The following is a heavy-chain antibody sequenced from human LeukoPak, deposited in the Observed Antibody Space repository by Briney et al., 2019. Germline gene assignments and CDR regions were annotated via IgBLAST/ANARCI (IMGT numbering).Heavy chain of an antibody. Sequence: GGSLTLPCAASEFTFTTYGMHWVRQAPGKGLEWVAFIYYDGSNIYYADYVKGRFTISRDISKNTLYLQMDSLRAEDTAIYYCARDWKTNSFDYWGQGTRVTVSS. CDR3: ARDWKTNSFDY. CDR2: IYYDGSNI. D-gene: IGHD1-1*01. J-gene: IGHJ4*02. V-gene: IGHV3-33*01. CDR1: EFTFTTYG.